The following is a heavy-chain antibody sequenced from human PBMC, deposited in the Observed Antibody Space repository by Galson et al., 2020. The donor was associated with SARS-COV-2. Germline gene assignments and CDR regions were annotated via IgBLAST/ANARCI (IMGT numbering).Heavy chain of an antibody. D-gene: IGHD1-26*01. V-gene: IGHV3-43*01. CDR1: GFTFDDYT. J-gene: IGHJ4*02. CDR3: AKENSGKFSLFDY. Sequence: GGSLRLSCAASGFTFDDYTMHWVRQAPGKGLEWVSLISWDAGSTYYADSVKGRFTISRYNSKNFLYLQMHSLRPDDTAFYYCAKENSGKFSLFDYWGQGTLVTVSS. CDR2: ISWDAGST.